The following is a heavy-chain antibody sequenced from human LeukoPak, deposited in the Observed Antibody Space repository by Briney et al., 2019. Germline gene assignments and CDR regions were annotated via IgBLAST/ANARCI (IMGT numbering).Heavy chain of an antibody. CDR3: ANRIAVAGGNYFDY. Sequence: PGASLRLSCAASGFTFSSYAMSWVRQAPGQGLEWVSAISGSGGSTYYADSVKGRFTISRDNSKNTLYLQMNSLRAEDTAVYYCANRIAVAGGNYFDYWGQGTLVTVSS. CDR1: GFTFSSYA. CDR2: ISGSGGST. J-gene: IGHJ4*02. D-gene: IGHD6-19*01. V-gene: IGHV3-23*01.